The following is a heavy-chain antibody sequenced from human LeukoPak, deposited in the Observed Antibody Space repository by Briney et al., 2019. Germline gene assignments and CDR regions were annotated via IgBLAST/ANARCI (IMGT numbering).Heavy chain of an antibody. CDR1: GYTFTSYG. J-gene: IGHJ4*02. CDR3: ARVRYCSSTSCYGLFDY. Sequence: ASVKVSCKASGYTFTSYGISWVRQAPGQGLEWMGYISSYNGNTNYAQKLQGRVTMTTDTSTSTAYMELRSLRSDDTAVYYCARVRYCSSTSCYGLFDYWGQGTLVTVSS. D-gene: IGHD2-2*01. CDR2: ISSYNGNT. V-gene: IGHV1-18*01.